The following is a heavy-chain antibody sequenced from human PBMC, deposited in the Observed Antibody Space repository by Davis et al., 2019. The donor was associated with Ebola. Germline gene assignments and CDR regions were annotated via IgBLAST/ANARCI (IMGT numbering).Heavy chain of an antibody. CDR1: GFTFDDYG. D-gene: IGHD6-13*01. CDR3: ARDHIAALGIDY. J-gene: IGHJ4*02. V-gene: IGHV3-20*04. CDR2: INWNGGNT. Sequence: PGGSLRLSCAASGFTFDDYGMNWVRQAPGKGLEWVSGINWNGGNTGYADSVKGRFTISRDNAKNSLYLQMNSLRAEDTAVYYCARDHIAALGIDYWGQGTLVTVSS.